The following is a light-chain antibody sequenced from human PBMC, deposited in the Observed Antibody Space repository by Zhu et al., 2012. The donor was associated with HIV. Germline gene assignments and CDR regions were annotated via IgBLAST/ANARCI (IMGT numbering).Light chain of an antibody. CDR3: QHLALYPT. J-gene: IGKJ4*01. CDR1: QGISNH. V-gene: IGKV1-9*01. Sequence: DIQLTQSPSFLSASVGDRVTITCRASQGISNHLAWYHQKPGKAPKLLIYGASVLQSGVPSRFSGSGSGTEFTLTISSLQPEDFATYFCQHLALYPTFGGGSRWRS. CDR2: GAS.